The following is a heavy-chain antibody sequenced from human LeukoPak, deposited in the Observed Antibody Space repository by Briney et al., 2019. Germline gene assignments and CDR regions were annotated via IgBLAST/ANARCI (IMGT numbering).Heavy chain of an antibody. CDR1: GYTFTGYY. Sequence: GASVKVSCKASGYTFTGYYMHWVRQAPGQGLEWMGWMNPNSGNTGYAQKFQGRVTITRNTSISTAYMELSSLRSEDTAVYYCARDRYSSSCRDYWGQGTLVTVSS. V-gene: IGHV1-8*03. CDR3: ARDRYSSSCRDY. J-gene: IGHJ4*02. D-gene: IGHD6-6*01. CDR2: MNPNSGNT.